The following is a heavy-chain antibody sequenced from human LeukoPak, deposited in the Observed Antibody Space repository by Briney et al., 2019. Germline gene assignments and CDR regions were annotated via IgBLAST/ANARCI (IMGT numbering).Heavy chain of an antibody. V-gene: IGHV4-31*03. CDR3: ASRPTYCGGDWFSF. CDR1: GGSISSGGYY. CDR2: IYYRGST. Sequence: PQTLSLTCTVSGGSISSGGYYWSWIRQHPGKGLEWIGHIYYRGSTYYNPSLKSRVTISVDTSKTQFSRKLSSVTAADTAVYYCASRPTYCGGDWFSFWGQGTLVTVSS. D-gene: IGHD2-21*02. J-gene: IGHJ4*02.